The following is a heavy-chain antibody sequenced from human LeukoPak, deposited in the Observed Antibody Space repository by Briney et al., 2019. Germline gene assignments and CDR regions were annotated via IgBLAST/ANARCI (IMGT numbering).Heavy chain of an antibody. CDR2: ISYDGSNK. CDR1: GFTFSSYG. CDR3: ARVSERGYSYGYGSDY. V-gene: IGHV3-30*03. J-gene: IGHJ4*02. D-gene: IGHD5-18*01. Sequence: GGSLRLSCAASGFTFSSYGMHWVRQAPGKGLEWVAVISYDGSNKYYADSVKGRFTISRDNSKNSLYLQMNSLRAEDTAVYYCARVSERGYSYGYGSDYWGQGTLVTVSS.